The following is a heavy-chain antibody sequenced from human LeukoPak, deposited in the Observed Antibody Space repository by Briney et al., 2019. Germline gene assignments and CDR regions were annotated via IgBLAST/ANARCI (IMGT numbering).Heavy chain of an antibody. V-gene: IGHV3-20*01. D-gene: IGHD1-26*01. J-gene: IGHJ6*03. CDR1: GFTFDDYG. Sequence: PGGSLRLSCAASGFTFDDYGMSWVRQAPGKGLEWVSGINWNGGSTGYADSVKGRFTISRDNAKNSLYLQMNSLRAEDTALYHCARDMGRSYYYYMDVWGKGTTVTISS. CDR2: INWNGGST. CDR3: ARDMGRSYYYYMDV.